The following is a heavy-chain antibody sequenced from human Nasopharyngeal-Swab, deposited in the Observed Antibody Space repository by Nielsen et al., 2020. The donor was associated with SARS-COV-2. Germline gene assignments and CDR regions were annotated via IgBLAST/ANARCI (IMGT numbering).Heavy chain of an antibody. CDR3: ARSWVASHYYDSPYFDY. CDR2: ISAYNGNT. V-gene: IGHV1-18*01. Sequence: SVTVSCKASRYTFTSYFISWLRQAPAQGLEWMGWISAYNGNTNYGQKLQGRLTMTTDTSTSTAYMELRSLRSDDTAVYYCARSWVASHYYDSPYFDYWGQGTLVTVSS. J-gene: IGHJ4*02. CDR1: RYTFTSYF. D-gene: IGHD3-22*01.